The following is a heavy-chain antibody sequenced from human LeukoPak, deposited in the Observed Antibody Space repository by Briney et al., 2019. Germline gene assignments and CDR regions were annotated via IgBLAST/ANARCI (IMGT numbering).Heavy chain of an antibody. V-gene: IGHV3-30*18. CDR2: ISYDGSNK. Sequence: GGSLRLSCAASGFTFSSYGMHWVRQAPGKGLEWVAVISYDGSNKYYADSVKGRFTISRDNSKNTLYLQMNSLRAEDTAVYYCAKQENEMVVNYWGQGTLVTVSS. J-gene: IGHJ4*02. CDR1: GFTFSSYG. D-gene: IGHD2-21*01. CDR3: AKQENEMVVNY.